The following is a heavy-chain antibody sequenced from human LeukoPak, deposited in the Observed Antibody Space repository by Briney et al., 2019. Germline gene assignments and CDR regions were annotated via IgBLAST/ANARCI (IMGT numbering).Heavy chain of an antibody. V-gene: IGHV3-30*04. D-gene: IGHD3-10*01. CDR1: GFTFSSYA. CDR3: ARDSGYGSGSYPMPSCFDY. Sequence: GRSLRLSCAASGFTFSSYAMHWVRQAPGKGLEWVAVISYDGSNKYYADSVKGRFTISRDNSKNTLYLQMNSLRAEDTAVYYCARDSGYGSGSYPMPSCFDYWGQGTLVTVSS. CDR2: ISYDGSNK. J-gene: IGHJ4*02.